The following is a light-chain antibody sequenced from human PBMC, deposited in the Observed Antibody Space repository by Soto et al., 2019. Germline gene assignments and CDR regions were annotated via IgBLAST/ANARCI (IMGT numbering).Light chain of an antibody. V-gene: IGKV3-11*01. CDR2: GAS. J-gene: IGKJ1*01. CDR1: QSVSSF. CDR3: QQRSNWPPWT. Sequence: DIVLTQSPATLSLSPWERATLTCRASQSVSSFLAWYQQKPGQAPRLLIYGASIRATGIPARFSGSGSGTDFTLTISSLEPEDFAVYYCQQRSNWPPWTFGQGTKVDIK.